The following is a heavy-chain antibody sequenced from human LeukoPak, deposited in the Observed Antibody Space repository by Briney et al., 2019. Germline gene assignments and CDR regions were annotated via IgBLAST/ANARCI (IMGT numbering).Heavy chain of an antibody. CDR2: INPSGGST. D-gene: IGHD6-19*01. J-gene: IGHJ4*02. CDR3: ARAMTERQWIVFFDY. CDR1: GHTFTSFY. Sequence: ASVKVSCKASGHTFTSFYMHLVRQAPGQGLEWMGIINPSGGSTTYAQKFQGRVTMTRDTSTSTVYMELSSLRSEDTAVYYCARAMTERQWIVFFDYWGQGTLVTVSS. V-gene: IGHV1-46*01.